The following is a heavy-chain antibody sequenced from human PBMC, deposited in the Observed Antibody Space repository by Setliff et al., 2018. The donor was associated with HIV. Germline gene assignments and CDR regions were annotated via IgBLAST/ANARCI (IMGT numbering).Heavy chain of an antibody. J-gene: IGHJ6*03. CDR1: GYTFTSYG. V-gene: IGHV1-18*01. D-gene: IGHD6-13*01. CDR2: ISVYSDNT. Sequence: ASVKVSCKASGYTFTSYGISWVRQAPGQGLEGMGWISVYSDNTNYAQKFQGRVTMTTDTPTSTAYMELWSLRSDDTAVYYCARDALYSSSWVPWEGGYYYYYMDVWGKGTT. CDR3: ARDALYSSSWVPWEGGYYYYYMDV.